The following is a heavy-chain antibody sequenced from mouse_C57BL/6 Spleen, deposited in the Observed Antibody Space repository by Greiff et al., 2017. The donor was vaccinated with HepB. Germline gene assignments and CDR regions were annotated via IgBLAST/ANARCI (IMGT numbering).Heavy chain of an antibody. Sequence: EVQLQQSGPELVKPGASVKISCKASGYTFTDYYMNWVKQSHGKSLEWIGDINPNNGGTSYNQKFKGKATLTVDKSSSTAYMELRSLTSEDSAVYYCASGENWDWGQGTSVTVSS. V-gene: IGHV1-26*01. D-gene: IGHD4-1*01. CDR2: INPNNGGT. CDR3: ASGENWD. CDR1: GYTFTDYY. J-gene: IGHJ4*01.